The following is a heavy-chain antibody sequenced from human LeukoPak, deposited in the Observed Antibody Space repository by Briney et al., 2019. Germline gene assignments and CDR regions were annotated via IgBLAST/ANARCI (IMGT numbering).Heavy chain of an antibody. V-gene: IGHV1-69*02. CDR3: ARATYYDILTGYLYYYYGMDV. Sequence: SVKVSCKASGGTFSSYTISWVRQAPGQGLEWMGRIIPILGIANYAQKFQGRVTITADKSTSTAYMELSSLRSEDTAVYYCARATYYDILTGYLYYYYGMDVWGKGTTVTVSS. J-gene: IGHJ6*04. CDR2: IIPILGIA. D-gene: IGHD3-9*01. CDR1: GGTFSSYT.